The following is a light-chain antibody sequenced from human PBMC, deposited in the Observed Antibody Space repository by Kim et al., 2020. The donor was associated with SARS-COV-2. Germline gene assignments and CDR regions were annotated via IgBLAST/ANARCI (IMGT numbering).Light chain of an antibody. V-gene: IGKV3-20*01. CDR2: GAS. Sequence: PGERAILSCRASQSVENSYVSWYQQQSGQSPRLLISGASNRATGIPDRFSGSGSGTDFSLTINRLEPEDFAVYYCHHYLTCTFGQGTKVDIK. J-gene: IGKJ1*01. CDR1: QSVENSY. CDR3: HHYLTCT.